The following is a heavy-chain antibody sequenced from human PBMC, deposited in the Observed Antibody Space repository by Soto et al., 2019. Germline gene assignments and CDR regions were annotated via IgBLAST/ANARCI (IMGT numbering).Heavy chain of an antibody. Sequence: EVQVLESGGGLVQPGGSLRLSCVISRLTFTNYALNWIRQAPGKGLEWVSSISGSGDTTYYADSVKGRFTISRDNSKNTLYLQMNSLRVEDTALYYCAKADYSYNWAPADYWGQGTLVTVSS. J-gene: IGHJ4*02. CDR3: AKADYSYNWAPADY. V-gene: IGHV3-23*01. D-gene: IGHD1-1*01. CDR1: RLTFTNYA. CDR2: ISGSGDTT.